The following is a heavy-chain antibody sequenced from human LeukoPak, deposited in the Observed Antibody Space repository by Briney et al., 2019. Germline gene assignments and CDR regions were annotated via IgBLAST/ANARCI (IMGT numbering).Heavy chain of an antibody. D-gene: IGHD5-24*01. CDR3: ARRTPEMAVDY. V-gene: IGHV5-51*01. CDR2: IYPGDSDT. Sequence: GESLKISCEGSGYSFTNYWIGWVRQMPGKGLEWMGIIYPGDSDTRYSPSFQGQVTISADKSIRTAYLQWNSLKASDTAMYYCARRTPEMAVDYWGQGTLVTVSS. CDR1: GYSFTNYW. J-gene: IGHJ4*02.